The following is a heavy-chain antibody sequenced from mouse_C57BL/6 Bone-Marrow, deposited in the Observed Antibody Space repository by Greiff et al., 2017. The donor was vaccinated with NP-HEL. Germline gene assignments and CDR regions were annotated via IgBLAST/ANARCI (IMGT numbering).Heavy chain of an antibody. CDR2: LNPRNGGT. Sequence: QVQLQQSGTELVKPGASVKLSCKASGYTFTSYWLHWVKPRPGQGIEWIGNLNPRNGGTNYNEKFKSKATLTVDKSFSTSYMQLSSLTSEDSAVYYCARLDYSGSRAFDYWGQGTTLTVSS. CDR3: ARLDYSGSRAFDY. J-gene: IGHJ2*01. D-gene: IGHD1-1*01. V-gene: IGHV1-53*01. CDR1: GYTFTSYW.